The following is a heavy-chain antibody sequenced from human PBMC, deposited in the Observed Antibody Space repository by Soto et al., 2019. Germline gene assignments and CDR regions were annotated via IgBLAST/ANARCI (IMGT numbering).Heavy chain of an antibody. V-gene: IGHV1-24*01. D-gene: IGHD3-22*01. CDR1: GYTLTELS. CDR3: ARDPRFRAYDSSGYLNLHPYGMDV. J-gene: IGHJ6*02. Sequence: GASVKVSCKVSGYTLTELSMHWVRQAPGKGLEWMGDFDPEDGETIYAQKFQGRVTMTKDTSTDTAYMEMSSLRSDDTAVYYCARDPRFRAYDSSGYLNLHPYGMDVWGQGTTVTVSS. CDR2: FDPEDGET.